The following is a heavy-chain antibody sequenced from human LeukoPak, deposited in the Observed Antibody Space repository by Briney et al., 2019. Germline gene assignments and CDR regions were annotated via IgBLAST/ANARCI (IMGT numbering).Heavy chain of an antibody. V-gene: IGHV3-30-3*01. Sequence: GGSLRLSCAASGFTFSSYAVSWVRQPPGKGLEWVAVIAYDGTNKYHADSVKGRFTISRDNSKNTLYLQMNSLRAEDTAVYFCARSRDGYKRFDSWGQGTLVTVSS. CDR3: ARSRDGYKRFDS. CDR1: GFTFSSYA. J-gene: IGHJ4*02. D-gene: IGHD5-24*01. CDR2: IAYDGTNK.